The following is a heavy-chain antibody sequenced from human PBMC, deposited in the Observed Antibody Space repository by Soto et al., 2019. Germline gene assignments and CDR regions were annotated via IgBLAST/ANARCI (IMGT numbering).Heavy chain of an antibody. D-gene: IGHD2-15*01. CDR2: ISYDGSDK. CDR1: GFTFSSYA. Sequence: PGGSLRLSCAASGFTFSSYAMHWVRQAPGKGLEWVALISYDGSDKDYADSVKGRFTISRDNSKNTLYLQMNSLRAEDTAVYYCAKSLFYCSGGSCSSFDYWGQGTLVTVSS. J-gene: IGHJ4*02. CDR3: AKSLFYCSGGSCSSFDY. V-gene: IGHV3-30-3*02.